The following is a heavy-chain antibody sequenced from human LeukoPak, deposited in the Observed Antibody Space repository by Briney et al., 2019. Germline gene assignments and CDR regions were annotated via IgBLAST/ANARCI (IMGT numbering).Heavy chain of an antibody. CDR2: VNTQGTYT. J-gene: IGHJ3*02. CDR3: ARDRVSDYGNYVDAFDI. V-gene: IGHV3-74*01. D-gene: IGHD4-17*01. CDR1: GITFSSYW. Sequence: PGGSLRLSCAVSGITFSSYWMHWVRQDPGRGLLWVSRVNTQGTYTSYADSVKGRFTISRDNAKNTLYLQMNSLRAEDTAVYHCARDRVSDYGNYVDAFDIWGQGTMVTVSS.